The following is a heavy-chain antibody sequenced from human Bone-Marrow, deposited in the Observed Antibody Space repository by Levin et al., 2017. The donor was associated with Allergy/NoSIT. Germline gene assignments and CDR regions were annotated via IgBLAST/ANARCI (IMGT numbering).Heavy chain of an antibody. CDR1: GGSFSGYY. J-gene: IGHJ4*02. CDR2: INHSGST. CDR3: ARGHSSGGSYYFDY. D-gene: IGHD6-19*01. Sequence: PSETLSLTCAVYGGSFSGYYWSWIRQPPGKGLEWIGEINHSGSTNYNPSLKSRVTISVDTSKNQFSLKLSSVTAADTAVYYCARGHSSGGSYYFDYWGQGTLVTVSS. V-gene: IGHV4-34*01.